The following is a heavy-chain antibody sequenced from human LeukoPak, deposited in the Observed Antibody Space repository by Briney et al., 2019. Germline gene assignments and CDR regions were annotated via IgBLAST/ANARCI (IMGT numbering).Heavy chain of an antibody. CDR2: IFYTGIT. Sequence: SETLSLTCTVSGASISSHFWSWIRQPPGKGLEWIGYIFYTGITNYNPSLKSRVTLSVDTSKNQFSPKMSSVTAADTAVYYCARDGYSGTSHFDHWGQGTLVTVSS. V-gene: IGHV4-59*11. CDR3: ARDGYSGTSHFDH. J-gene: IGHJ4*02. CDR1: GASISSHF. D-gene: IGHD1-26*01.